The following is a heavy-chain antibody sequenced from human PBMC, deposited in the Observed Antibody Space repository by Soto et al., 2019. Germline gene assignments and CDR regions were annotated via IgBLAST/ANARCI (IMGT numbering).Heavy chain of an antibody. CDR1: GFTVSSNY. Sequence: AGSLRLSCAASGFTVSSNYMSWVRQAPGKGLEWVSVIYSGGSTYYADSVKGRFTISRDNSKNTLYLQMNSLRAEDTAVYYCARDNMGWLNPHHAAPGGMDVWGQGTTVTVSS. CDR3: ARDNMGWLNPHHAAPGGMDV. CDR2: IYSGGST. V-gene: IGHV3-53*01. J-gene: IGHJ6*02. D-gene: IGHD5-12*01.